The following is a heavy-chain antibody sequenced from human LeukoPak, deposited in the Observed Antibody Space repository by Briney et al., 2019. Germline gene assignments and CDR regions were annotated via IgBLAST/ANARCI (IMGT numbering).Heavy chain of an antibody. CDR3: AKDGPLEYYDFWSGYSSNWFDP. J-gene: IGHJ5*02. D-gene: IGHD3-3*01. CDR1: GLTFRSYE. Sequence: GGSLRLSCAASGLTFRSYEMNWVRQAPGKGLEWVSAISGSGGSTYYADSVKGRFTISRDNSKNTLYLQMNSLRAEDTAVYYCAKDGPLEYYDFWSGYSSNWFDPWGQGTLVTVSS. CDR2: ISGSGGST. V-gene: IGHV3-23*01.